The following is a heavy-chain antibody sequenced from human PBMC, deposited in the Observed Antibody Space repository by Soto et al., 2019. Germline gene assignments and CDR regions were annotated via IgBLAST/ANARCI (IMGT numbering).Heavy chain of an antibody. J-gene: IGHJ6*04. V-gene: IGHV3-66*01. CDR2: IQSGGPT. Sequence: EVQVVEFGGGLVQPGGSLRLSSAASGFTVSSKYMSWVSQAPGKGLEWVSLIQSGGPTYYADSVKGRFTISRDTSENTVRLQIDCLRAEDPAVYYCAMDDVLSDGGRCYGVPLDVLGKGTTVPVSS. CDR3: AMDDVLSDGGRCYGVPLDV. D-gene: IGHD2-15*01. CDR1: GFTVSSKY.